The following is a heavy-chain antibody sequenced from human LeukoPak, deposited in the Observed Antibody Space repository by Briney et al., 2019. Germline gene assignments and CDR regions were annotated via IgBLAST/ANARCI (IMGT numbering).Heavy chain of an antibody. Sequence: SETLSLTCTVSGGSISSSSDFWGWVRQPPGKGLEWIGSILYSGNTYYNPSLKSRVTISVDTPKNQFSLKLSSVTAADTAVYYCARRDYYYYYMDVWGKGTTVTVSS. V-gene: IGHV4-39*01. CDR3: ARRDYYYYYMDV. CDR1: GGSISSSSDF. J-gene: IGHJ6*03. CDR2: ILYSGNT.